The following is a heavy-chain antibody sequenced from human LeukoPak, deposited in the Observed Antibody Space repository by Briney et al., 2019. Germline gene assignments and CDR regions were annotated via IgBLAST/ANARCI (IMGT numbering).Heavy chain of an antibody. V-gene: IGHV1-18*01. J-gene: IGHJ4*02. Sequence: ASVKVSCKASGYTFTSYGISWVRQAPGQGLEWMGWISAYNGNTNYAQKLQGRVTMTTDTSTSTAYMELRSLRSDDTAVYYCARDISSRPGYSYAFDYWGQGTLVTVSS. D-gene: IGHD5-18*01. CDR1: GYTFTSYG. CDR2: ISAYNGNT. CDR3: ARDISSRPGYSYAFDY.